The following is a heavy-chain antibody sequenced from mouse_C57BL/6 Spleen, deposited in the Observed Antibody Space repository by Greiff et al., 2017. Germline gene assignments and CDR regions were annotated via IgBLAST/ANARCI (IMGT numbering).Heavy chain of an antibody. D-gene: IGHD1-1*01. J-gene: IGHJ2*01. V-gene: IGHV1-52*01. Sequence: QVQLQQPGAELVRPGSSVKLSCKASGYTFTSYWMHWVKQRPIQGLEWIGNIDPSDSETHYNQKFKDKATLTVDKSSSTAYMQLSSLTSEDSAVYDCARSLITTVVADYWGQGTTLTVSS. CDR1: GYTFTSYW. CDR3: ARSLITTVVADY. CDR2: IDPSDSET.